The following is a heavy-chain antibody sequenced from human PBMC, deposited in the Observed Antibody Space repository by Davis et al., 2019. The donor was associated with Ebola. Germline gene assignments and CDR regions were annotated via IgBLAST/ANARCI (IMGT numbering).Heavy chain of an antibody. V-gene: IGHV3-30*03. CDR2: ISYHVSDE. D-gene: IGHD2-2*01. CDR3: ARDGVVPAGYYYYYMDV. Sequence: GGSLRLSCVAAGFTFSRCAMHWVRQAPGTGLEWAAIISYHVSDECCENSVKGRFTFSRDNAKNTLYLQMNSLRAEDTAVYYCARDGVVPAGYYYYYMDVWGKGTTVTVSS. J-gene: IGHJ6*03. CDR1: GFTFSRCA.